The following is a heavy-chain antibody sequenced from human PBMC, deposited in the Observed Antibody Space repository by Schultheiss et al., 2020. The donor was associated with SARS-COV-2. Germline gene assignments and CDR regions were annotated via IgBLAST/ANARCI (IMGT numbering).Heavy chain of an antibody. CDR1: GFTFSSYA. J-gene: IGHJ4*02. D-gene: IGHD1-26*01. V-gene: IGHV3-30*01. CDR3: ARGREWELHPFDY. Sequence: GESLKISCAASGFTFSSYAMHWVRQAPGKGLEWVAVISYDGSNKYYADSVKGRFTISRDNSKNTLYLQMNSLRAEDTAVYYCARGREWELHPFDYWGQGTLVTVSS. CDR2: ISYDGSNK.